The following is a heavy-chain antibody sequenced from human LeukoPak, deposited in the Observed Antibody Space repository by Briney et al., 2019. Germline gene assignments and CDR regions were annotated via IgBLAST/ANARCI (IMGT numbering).Heavy chain of an antibody. CDR3: AELGITMIGGV. V-gene: IGHV3-48*03. J-gene: IGHJ6*04. CDR1: GFTFSSYS. CDR2: ISSSGSTI. Sequence: GGSLRLSCAASGFTFSSYSMNWVRQAPGKGLEWVSYISSSGSTICYADSVKGRFTISRDSAKNSLYLQMNSLRAEDTAVYYCAELGITMIGGVWGKGTTVTISS. D-gene: IGHD3-10*02.